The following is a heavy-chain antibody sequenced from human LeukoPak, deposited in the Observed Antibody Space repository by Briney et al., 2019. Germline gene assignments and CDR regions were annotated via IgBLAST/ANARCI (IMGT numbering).Heavy chain of an antibody. D-gene: IGHD6-13*01. Sequence: SETLSLTCSVSGGSISSTAYYWGWIRQPPGKGLEWIGSIYYTGITYYNPSLESRVTISLDTSRNQFSLKLNSVTAPETAVYYCARGVYIAAAQYAYWGQGTLVTVSS. CDR2: IYYTGIT. V-gene: IGHV4-39*01. CDR1: GGSISSTAYY. J-gene: IGHJ4*02. CDR3: ARGVYIAAAQYAY.